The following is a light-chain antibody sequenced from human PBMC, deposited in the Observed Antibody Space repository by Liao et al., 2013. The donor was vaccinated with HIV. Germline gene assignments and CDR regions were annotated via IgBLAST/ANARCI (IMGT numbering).Light chain of an antibody. CDR1: ALGGKY. CDR2: QDT. J-gene: IGLJ2*01. V-gene: IGLV3-1*01. Sequence: YELTQPPSLSVSPGQTAIISCSGHALGGKYISWYQHPPGQSPVVLIYQDTKRPSGIPERFTGSNSGNTATLTISGTQAMDEADYFCQAWDSSTDVVFGGGTKLTVL. CDR3: QAWDSSTDVV.